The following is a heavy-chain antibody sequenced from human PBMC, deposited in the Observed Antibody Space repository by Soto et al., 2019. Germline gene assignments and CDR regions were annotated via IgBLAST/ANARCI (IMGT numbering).Heavy chain of an antibody. D-gene: IGHD6-13*01. CDR2: IIPILGIA. V-gene: IGHV1-69*02. Sequence: QVQLVQSGAEVKKPGSSVKVSCKASGGTFSSYTISWVRQAPGQGLEWMGRIIPILGIANYAQKFQGRVTITADKSTSTAYMALSSLRSEDTAVYYCARAGYSSSWTDYWGQGTLVTVSS. CDR3: ARAGYSSSWTDY. J-gene: IGHJ4*02. CDR1: GGTFSSYT.